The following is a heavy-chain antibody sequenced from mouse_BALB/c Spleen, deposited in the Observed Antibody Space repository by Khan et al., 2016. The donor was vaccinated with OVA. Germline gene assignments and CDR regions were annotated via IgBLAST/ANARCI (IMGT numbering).Heavy chain of an antibody. V-gene: IGHV1S136*01. CDR2: IYPYNDDT. CDR1: GYTFTSYV. Sequence: VQLQRPGPELVKPGASVKLSCKASGYTFTSYVIHWVKQRPGQGLEWIGYIYPYNDDTKYNEKFKGKATLTSDKSSSTAYMDLSSLTSEDSAVYYCARNLRSAVYFDYWGQGTTLTVSS. CDR3: ARNLRSAVYFDY. J-gene: IGHJ2*01.